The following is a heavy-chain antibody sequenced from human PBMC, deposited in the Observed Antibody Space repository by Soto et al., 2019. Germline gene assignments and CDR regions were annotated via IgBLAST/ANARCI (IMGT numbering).Heavy chain of an antibody. CDR2: INVINGNA. CDR3: VVNRGWWAFHY. Sequence: GASVKVSCKASGYTFTSYDMHWVRQAPGQRLEWMGRINVINGNAYYSQRFQGRATFTRDTSASTGYMELSSLISGDTAVYYCVVNRGWWAFHYWGQGTVVTVSS. D-gene: IGHD6-19*01. CDR1: GYTFTSYD. V-gene: IGHV1-3*01. J-gene: IGHJ4*02.